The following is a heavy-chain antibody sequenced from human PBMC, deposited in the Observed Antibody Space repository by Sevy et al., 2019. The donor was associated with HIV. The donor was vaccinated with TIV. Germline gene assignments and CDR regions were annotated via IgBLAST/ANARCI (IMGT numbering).Heavy chain of an antibody. Sequence: ASVKVSCKASGYTFTSYGISWVRQAPGQGLEWMGWISAYNGNTNYAQKLQGRVTMTTDTSTSTAYMELRSLRSDDSAVYYCARKRIVVVPAANEDYYYGMDVWGQGTTVTVSS. D-gene: IGHD2-2*01. CDR1: GYTFTSYG. V-gene: IGHV1-18*01. J-gene: IGHJ6*02. CDR2: ISAYNGNT. CDR3: ARKRIVVVPAANEDYYYGMDV.